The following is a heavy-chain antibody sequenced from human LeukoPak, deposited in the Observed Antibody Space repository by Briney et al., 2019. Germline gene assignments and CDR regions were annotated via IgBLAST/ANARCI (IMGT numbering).Heavy chain of an antibody. CDR2: IYYSGST. CDR3: ARDGLRPYAFDI. Sequence: SETLSLTCTVSGGSISSYYWSWIRQPPGKGLEWIGYIYYSGSTNYNPSLKSRVTMSVDTSKNQFSLKLSSVTAADTAVYFCARDGLRPYAFDIWGQGTMVTVSS. J-gene: IGHJ3*02. CDR1: GGSISSYY. V-gene: IGHV4-59*12.